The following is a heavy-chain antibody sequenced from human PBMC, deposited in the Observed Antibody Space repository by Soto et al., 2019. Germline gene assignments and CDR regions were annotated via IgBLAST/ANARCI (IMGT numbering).Heavy chain of an antibody. CDR1: GFTFSSYG. CDR3: AKMVDEWERPPHY. CDR2: ISYDGSNK. D-gene: IGHD1-26*01. V-gene: IGHV3-30*18. Sequence: QVQLVESGGGVVQPGRSLRLSCAASGFTFSSYGMHWVRQAPGKGLEWVAVISYDGSNKYYADSVKGRFTISRDNSKNTLYLQMNSPRAEDTAVYYCAKMVDEWERPPHYWGQGTLVTVSS. J-gene: IGHJ4*02.